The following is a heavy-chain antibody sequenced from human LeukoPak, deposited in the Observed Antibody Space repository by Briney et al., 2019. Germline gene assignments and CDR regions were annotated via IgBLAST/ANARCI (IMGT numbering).Heavy chain of an antibody. D-gene: IGHD2-15*01. CDR2: INPSGGST. V-gene: IGHV1-46*01. Sequence: GASVKVSCKASGYTFTSYYMHWVRQAPGQGLEWMGIINPSGGSTSYAQKFQGRVTMTRDMSTSTVYMELSSLRSEDTAVYYCARDRFLLLDAFDIWGQGTMVTVSS. CDR3: ARDRFLLLDAFDI. CDR1: GYTFTSYY. J-gene: IGHJ3*02.